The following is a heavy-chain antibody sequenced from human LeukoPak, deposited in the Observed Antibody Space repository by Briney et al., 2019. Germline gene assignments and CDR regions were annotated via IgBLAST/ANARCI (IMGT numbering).Heavy chain of an antibody. CDR3: AKYQGGWY. CDR1: GFTFSSYS. V-gene: IGHV3-48*01. J-gene: IGHJ4*02. D-gene: IGHD6-19*01. Sequence: PGGSLRLSCAASGFTFSSYSMNWVRQAPGKGLEWVSYISSSSSTIYYADSVKGRFTISRDNAKNSLYLQMNSLRAEDTAVYYCAKYQGGWYWGQGTLVTVSS. CDR2: ISSSSSTI.